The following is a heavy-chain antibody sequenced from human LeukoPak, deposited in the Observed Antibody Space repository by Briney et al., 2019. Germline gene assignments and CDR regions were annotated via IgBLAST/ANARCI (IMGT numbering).Heavy chain of an antibody. D-gene: IGHD5-12*01. CDR1: GFTFNSYG. Sequence: GGSLRLSCAASGFTFNSYGMHWVRQAPGKGLEWVAVISYDGSNKYYADSVKGRFTISRDNSKNTLYLQMNSLRAEDTAVYYCAKDADDFSGYADYWGQGTLVTVSS. V-gene: IGHV3-30*18. CDR3: AKDADDFSGYADY. CDR2: ISYDGSNK. J-gene: IGHJ4*02.